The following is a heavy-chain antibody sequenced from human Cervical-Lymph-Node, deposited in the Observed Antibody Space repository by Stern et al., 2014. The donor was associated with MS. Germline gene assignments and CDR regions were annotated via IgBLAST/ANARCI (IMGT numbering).Heavy chain of an antibody. D-gene: IGHD6-19*01. CDR1: GFTFSSYS. J-gene: IGHJ4*02. V-gene: IGHV3-48*01. CDR3: ARDRTGGAVSGSLDC. CDR2: ISRSFSTI. Sequence: EVQLVESGGGLVQPGGSLRLSCAASGFTFSSYSMNWVRQAPGKGLEWLSYISRSFSTIYYADSVKGRFTISRDNAKNTLYLQMNNLSAEDTAVYFCARDRTGGAVSGSLDCWGQGILVTVSS.